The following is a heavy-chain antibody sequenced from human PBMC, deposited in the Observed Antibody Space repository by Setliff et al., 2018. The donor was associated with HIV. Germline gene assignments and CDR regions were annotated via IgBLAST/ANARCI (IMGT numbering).Heavy chain of an antibody. CDR1: GYTFTSYD. J-gene: IGHJ6*02. V-gene: IGHV1-18*01. Sequence: VASVKVSCKASGYTFTSYDISWVRQAPGQGLEWMGWISAYNGNTNYAQKLQGRVTMTTDTSTSTAYMELRSLRSDDTAVYYCAREIGDYYDSSGYYPPTDYYYGMDVWSQGTTVTVSS. D-gene: IGHD3-22*01. CDR2: ISAYNGNT. CDR3: AREIGDYYDSSGYYPPTDYYYGMDV.